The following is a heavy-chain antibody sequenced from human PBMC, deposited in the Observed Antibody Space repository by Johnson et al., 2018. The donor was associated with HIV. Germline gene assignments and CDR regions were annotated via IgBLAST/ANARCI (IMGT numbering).Heavy chain of an antibody. CDR2: IKQDGSEK. D-gene: IGHD3-22*01. Sequence: VQLVESGGGLVQPGGSLRLSCAASGFTFSSYWMSWVRQAPGKGLQWVANIKQDGSEKYYVDSVKGRFTISRDNAKNSLYLQMNSLRAEDTAVYYGGTQGYDSSGLDAFDIWGQGTMVTVSS. V-gene: IGHV3-7*05. CDR1: GFTFSSYW. J-gene: IGHJ3*02. CDR3: GTQGYDSSGLDAFDI.